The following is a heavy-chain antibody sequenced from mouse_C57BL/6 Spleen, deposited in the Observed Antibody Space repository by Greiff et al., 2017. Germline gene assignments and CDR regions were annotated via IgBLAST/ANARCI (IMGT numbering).Heavy chain of an antibody. D-gene: IGHD4-1*01. Sequence: VQLQQSGPGLVKPSQSLSLTCSVTGYSITSGYYWNWIRQFPGNKLEWMGYISYDGSNNYNPSLKNRISITRDTSKNQFFLKLNSVTTEDTATYYCARLLGSYAMDYWGQGTSVTVSS. CDR3: ARLLGSYAMDY. V-gene: IGHV3-6*01. CDR2: ISYDGSN. J-gene: IGHJ4*01. CDR1: GYSITSGYY.